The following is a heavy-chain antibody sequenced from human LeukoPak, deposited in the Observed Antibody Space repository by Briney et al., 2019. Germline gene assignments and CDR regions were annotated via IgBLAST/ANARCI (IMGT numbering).Heavy chain of an antibody. J-gene: IGHJ4*02. Sequence: ASLKVSCKASGGTFSSYSISWVRQAPGQGLEWMGRIIPIFGTANYAQKFQGRVTITTDESTSTAYMELSSLRSEDTAGYYCARQFHDVFTGYPSFDYWGQGTLVTVSS. D-gene: IGHD3-9*01. CDR2: IIPIFGTA. CDR3: ARQFHDVFTGYPSFDY. CDR1: GGTFSSYS. V-gene: IGHV1-69*05.